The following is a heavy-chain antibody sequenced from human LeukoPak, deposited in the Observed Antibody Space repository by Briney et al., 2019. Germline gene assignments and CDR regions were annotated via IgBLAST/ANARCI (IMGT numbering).Heavy chain of an antibody. J-gene: IGHJ5*02. V-gene: IGHV1-2*02. Sequence: GASVKVSCKASGYTFTGYYMHWVRQAPGQGLEWMGWINPNSGGTNYAQKFQGRVTMTRDTSISTAYMELSSLRSEDTAVYYCATEVAGWFDPWGQGTLVTVSS. CDR2: INPNSGGT. CDR3: ATEVAGWFDP. CDR1: GYTFTGYY.